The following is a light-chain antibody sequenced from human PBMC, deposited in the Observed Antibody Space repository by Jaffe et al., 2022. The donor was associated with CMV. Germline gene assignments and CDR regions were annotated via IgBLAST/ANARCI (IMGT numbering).Light chain of an antibody. CDR3: AAWDDSVNGWV. J-gene: IGLJ3*02. Sequence: QSVLTQPPSASETPGQRVTISCSGSSSNIGSNTISWYHQLPRTAPKLLIYSNNQRPSGVPDRFSGSKSGTSGSLAISGLQSEDEADYYCAAWDDSVNGWVFGGGTKLTVL. CDR1: SSNIGSNT. V-gene: IGLV1-44*01. CDR2: SNN.